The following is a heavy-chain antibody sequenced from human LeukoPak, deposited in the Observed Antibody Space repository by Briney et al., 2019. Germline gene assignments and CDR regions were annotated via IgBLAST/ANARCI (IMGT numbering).Heavy chain of an antibody. J-gene: IGHJ4*02. Sequence: SVKVSCKASGGTFSSYTISWVRQAPGQGLEWMGRIIPILGIANYAQKFQGRVTITADKSTSTAYMELSSLRSEDTAVYYCARARRGSGRYSDYWGQGTLVTVSS. D-gene: IGHD3-10*01. V-gene: IGHV1-69*02. CDR2: IIPILGIA. CDR1: GGTFSSYT. CDR3: ARARRGSGRYSDY.